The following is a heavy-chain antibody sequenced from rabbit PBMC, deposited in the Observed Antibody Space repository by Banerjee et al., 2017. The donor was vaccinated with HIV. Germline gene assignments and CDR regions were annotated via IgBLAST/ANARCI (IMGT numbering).Heavy chain of an antibody. J-gene: IGHJ2*01. CDR3: ARATDYADNGYGILAVDP. Sequence: QSLEESGGDLVKPGASLTLTCTASGFSFSSSSYMCWVRQAPGKGLEWIGGIDTGSGSAYDASWAKGRFTISKTSSTTVTLQMTSLTAADTATHFCARATDYADNGYGILAVDPWGQGTLVTVS. D-gene: IGHD8-1*01. CDR1: GFSFSSSSY. V-gene: IGHV1S40*01. CDR2: IDTGSGSA.